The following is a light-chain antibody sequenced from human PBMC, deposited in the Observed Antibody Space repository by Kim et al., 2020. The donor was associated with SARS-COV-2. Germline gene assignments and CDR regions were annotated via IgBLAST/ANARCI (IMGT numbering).Light chain of an antibody. Sequence: VSQGQTAIITCSGDRLGDKYTSWYQQKLGQSPLLVIYQDRKRPSGIPERFSGSSSGNTATLTISGTQVMDEADYYCQAWDSSTAWVFGGGTQLTVL. J-gene: IGLJ3*02. CDR1: RLGDKY. CDR3: QAWDSSTAWV. V-gene: IGLV3-1*01. CDR2: QDR.